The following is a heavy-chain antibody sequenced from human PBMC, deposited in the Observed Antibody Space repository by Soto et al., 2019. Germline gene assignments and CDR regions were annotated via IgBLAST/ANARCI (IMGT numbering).Heavy chain of an antibody. J-gene: IGHJ4*02. CDR3: ARAYVLLWFGELLYPDY. D-gene: IGHD3-10*01. V-gene: IGHV1-18*01. Sequence: QVQLVQSGAEVKKPGASVKVSCKASGYTFTSYGISWGRQAPGQGLEWMGWISAYNGNTNYAQKLQGRVTMTTDTSTSTAYMELRSLRSDDTAVYYCARAYVLLWFGELLYPDYWGQGTLVTVSS. CDR1: GYTFTSYG. CDR2: ISAYNGNT.